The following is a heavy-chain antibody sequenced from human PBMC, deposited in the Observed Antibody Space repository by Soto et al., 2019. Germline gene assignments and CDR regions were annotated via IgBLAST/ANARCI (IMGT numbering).Heavy chain of an antibody. CDR2: ISSSSSYI. CDR1: GFTFSSYS. J-gene: IGHJ6*02. CDR3: ARPLYYDSSENYYYYGMDV. Sequence: GGPLTLSCAPSGFTFSSYSMNCFRQAPGTGLLWVSSISSSSSYIYYADSVKGRFTISRDNAKNSLYLQMNSLRAEDTAVYYCARPLYYDSSENYYYYGMDVWGQGTTVTVSS. V-gene: IGHV3-21*01. D-gene: IGHD3-22*01.